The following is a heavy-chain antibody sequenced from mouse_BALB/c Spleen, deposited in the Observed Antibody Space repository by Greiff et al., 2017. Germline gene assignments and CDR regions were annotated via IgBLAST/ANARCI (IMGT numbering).Heavy chain of an antibody. CDR3: TREDGYYRGSMDY. D-gene: IGHD2-3*01. V-gene: IGHV5-6-4*01. J-gene: IGHJ4*01. CDR2: ISSGGSYT. CDR1: GFTFSSYT. Sequence: EVHLVESGGGLVKPGGSLKLSCAASGFTFSSYTMSWVRQTPEKRLEWVATISSGGSYTYYPDSVKGRFTISRDNAKNTLYLQMSSLKSEDTAMYYCTREDGYYRGSMDYWGQGTSVTVSS.